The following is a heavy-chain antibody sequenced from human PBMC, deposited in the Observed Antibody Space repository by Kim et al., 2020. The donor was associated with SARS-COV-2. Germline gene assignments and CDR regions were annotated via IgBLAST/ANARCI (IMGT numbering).Heavy chain of an antibody. V-gene: IGHV3-23*01. CDR2: ISGSGGST. Sequence: GGSLRLSCAASGFTFSSYAMSWVRQAPGKGLEWVSAISGSGGSTYYADSVKGRFTISRDNSKNTLYLQMNSLRAEDTAVYYCAKSLYGPIAVAGVFDYWGQGTLVTVSS. D-gene: IGHD6-19*01. CDR3: AKSLYGPIAVAGVFDY. CDR1: GFTFSSYA. J-gene: IGHJ4*02.